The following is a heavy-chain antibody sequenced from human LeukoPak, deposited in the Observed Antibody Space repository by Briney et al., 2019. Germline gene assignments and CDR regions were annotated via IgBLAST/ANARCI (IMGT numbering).Heavy chain of an antibody. D-gene: IGHD1-26*01. V-gene: IGHV3-21*01. CDR1: GFTFSSYG. Sequence: PGGSLRLSCAASGFTFSSYGMSWVRQAPGKGLEWVSSISSSSSYIYYADSVKGRFTISRDNAKNSLYLQMNSLRAEDTAVYYCARGRYGSGSYQDAFDIWGQGTMVTVSS. CDR2: ISSSSSYI. CDR3: ARGRYGSGSYQDAFDI. J-gene: IGHJ3*02.